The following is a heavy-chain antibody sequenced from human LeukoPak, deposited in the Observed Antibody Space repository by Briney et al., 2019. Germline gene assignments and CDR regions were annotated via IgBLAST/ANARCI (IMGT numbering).Heavy chain of an antibody. CDR2: ISGSGGST. D-gene: IGHD1-26*01. V-gene: IGHV3-23*01. J-gene: IGHJ6*02. CDR3: AKDIGVQVGAASLYYYYYGMDV. Sequence: GGSLRLSCAASGFTFSSYAMSWVRQAPGKGLEWFSAISGSGGSTYYADSVKGRFTISRDNSKNTLYLQMNSLRAEDTAVYYCAKDIGVQVGAASLYYYYYGMDVWGQGTTVTVSS. CDR1: GFTFSSYA.